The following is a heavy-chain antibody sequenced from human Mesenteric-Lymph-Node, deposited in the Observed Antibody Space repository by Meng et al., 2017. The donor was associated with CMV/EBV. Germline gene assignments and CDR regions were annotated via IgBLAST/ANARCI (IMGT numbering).Heavy chain of an antibody. CDR3: ARNYDRYTGSFLDY. D-gene: IGHD1-26*01. CDR1: GGSISSSSYS. CDR2: IYYSGST. J-gene: IGHJ4*02. V-gene: IGHV4-39*07. Sequence: GSLRLSCTVSGGSISSSSYSWDWIRQPPGKGLEWIGSIYYSGSTNYNPSLKSRVIISVDTSENQFSLKLRYLTAADTAVYHCARNYDRYTGSFLDYWGEGTLVTVSS.